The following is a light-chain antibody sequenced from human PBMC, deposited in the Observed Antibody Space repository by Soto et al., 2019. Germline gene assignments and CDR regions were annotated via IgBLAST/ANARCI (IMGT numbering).Light chain of an antibody. Sequence: AIQLTQSPSSLSASVGDRLTITCRASQGISSSLAWYQQKPGKAPKLLIYDASSLESGVPSRFSGSGSGTDFTPSISSLQPEDFATNYCQRFNSYPLTFGGGTKVEIK. CDR1: QGISSS. CDR3: QRFNSYPLT. V-gene: IGKV1-13*02. CDR2: DAS. J-gene: IGKJ4*01.